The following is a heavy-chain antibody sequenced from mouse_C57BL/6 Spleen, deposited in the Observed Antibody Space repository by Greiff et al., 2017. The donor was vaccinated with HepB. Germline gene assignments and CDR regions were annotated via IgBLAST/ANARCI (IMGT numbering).Heavy chain of an antibody. V-gene: IGHV1-52*01. Sequence: VQLQQPGAELVRPGSSVKLSCKASDYTFTSYWMHWVKQRPIQGLEWIGNIDPSDSETHYNQKFKDKATLTVDKSSSTAYMQLSSLTSEDSAVYYCARSVVARNYWYFDVWGTGTTVTVSS. CDR3: ARSVVARNYWYFDV. J-gene: IGHJ1*03. D-gene: IGHD1-1*01. CDR1: DYTFTSYW. CDR2: IDPSDSET.